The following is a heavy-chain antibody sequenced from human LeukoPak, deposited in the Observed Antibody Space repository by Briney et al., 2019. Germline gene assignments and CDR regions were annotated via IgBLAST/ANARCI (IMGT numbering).Heavy chain of an antibody. CDR2: IYYSGST. D-gene: IGHD6-13*01. CDR1: GGSISSGGYY. Sequence: TTSETLSLTCTVSGGSISSGGYYWSWIRQHPGKGLEWIGYIYYSGSTYYNPSLKSRVTISVDTSKNQFSLKLSSVTAADTAVYYCARGIAAAGRRGFDPWGQGTLVTVSS. J-gene: IGHJ5*02. CDR3: ARGIAAAGRRGFDP. V-gene: IGHV4-31*03.